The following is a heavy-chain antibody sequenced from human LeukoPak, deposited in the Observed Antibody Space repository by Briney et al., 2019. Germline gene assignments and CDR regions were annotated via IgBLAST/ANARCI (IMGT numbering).Heavy chain of an antibody. D-gene: IGHD3-3*01. J-gene: IGHJ4*02. Sequence: PSETLSLTCTVSGGSISTYYWSWIRQPPGKGLEWIGYVYYSGSTNYNPSLMSRVTISIDTSQNQFSLKLTSVTAADTAVYYCARASEGIGYFDTWGRGSLVTVSS. CDR3: ARASEGIGYFDT. CDR1: GGSISTYY. CDR2: VYYSGST. V-gene: IGHV4-59*01.